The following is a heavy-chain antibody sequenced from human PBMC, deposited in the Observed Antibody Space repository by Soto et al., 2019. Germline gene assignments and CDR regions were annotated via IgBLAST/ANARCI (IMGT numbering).Heavy chain of an antibody. J-gene: IGHJ3*01. CDR3: ATWHEREHAYDA. CDR2: SRDKAQGYST. CDR1: GFTLSDHY. Sequence: GGSLRLSCAGSGFTLSDHYIDWVRQAPGKGLEWVGRSRDKAQGYSTAYAASVKGRFTTSRDESKNSVYLQMNSLKTEDTAVYYCATWHEREHAYDAWGQGTTVTVS. V-gene: IGHV3-72*01. D-gene: IGHD1-1*01.